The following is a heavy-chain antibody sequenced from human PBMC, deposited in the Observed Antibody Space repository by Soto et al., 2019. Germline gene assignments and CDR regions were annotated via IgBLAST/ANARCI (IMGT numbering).Heavy chain of an antibody. CDR1: GYTFTSYA. CDR3: ARDRAYGMDV. J-gene: IGHJ6*02. CDR2: ISAYNGNT. V-gene: IGHV1-3*01. Sequence: GASVKVSCKASGYTFTSYAMHWVRQAPGQRLEWMRWISAYNGNTKYAQKFQGRVTMTTDTSTSTAYMELRSLRSDDTAVYYCARDRAYGMDVWGQGTTVTVSS.